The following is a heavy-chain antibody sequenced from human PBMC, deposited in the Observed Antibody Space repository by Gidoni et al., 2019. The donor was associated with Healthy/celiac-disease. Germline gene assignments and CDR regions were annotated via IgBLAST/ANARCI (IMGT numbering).Heavy chain of an antibody. Sequence: QVQLQESGPGRATPSETLSLTCTVAGGSISSYYWSWIRQPPGKGLEWIGYIYYSGSTNDNPSLKSRVTISVDTSKNQFSLKLSSVTAADTAVYYCARGSGGMDVWGQGTTVTVSS. J-gene: IGHJ6*01. CDR3: ARGSGGMDV. V-gene: IGHV4-59*01. CDR2: IYYSGST. CDR1: GGSISSYY.